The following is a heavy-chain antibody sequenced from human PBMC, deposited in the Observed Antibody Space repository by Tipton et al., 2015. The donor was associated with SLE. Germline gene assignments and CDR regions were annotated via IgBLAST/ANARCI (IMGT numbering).Heavy chain of an antibody. Sequence: TLSLTCTVSGGSISSYYWSWIRQPPGKGLEWIGYIYYSGSTNYNPSLKSRVTISVDTSKTQFSLKLSSVTAADTAVYYCARDRTVTHDAFDIWGQGTMVTVSS. CDR3: ARDRTVTHDAFDI. V-gene: IGHV4-59*01. D-gene: IGHD4-17*01. CDR2: IYYSGST. CDR1: GGSISSYY. J-gene: IGHJ3*02.